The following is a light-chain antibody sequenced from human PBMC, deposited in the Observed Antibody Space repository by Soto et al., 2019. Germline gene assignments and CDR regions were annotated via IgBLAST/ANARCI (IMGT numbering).Light chain of an antibody. Sequence: EIVLIAAPGALSLSPVERGALSCRARQSVDSTYLAWYQQKPDQSPRLLIYATSTRAAGIPDRFSGSGSGTDFTLTISRLEPDDVAVYYRQQYDTSPPMYPFGQGTKVDIK. CDR2: ATS. CDR1: QSVDSTY. CDR3: QQYDTSPPMYP. V-gene: IGKV3-20*01. J-gene: IGKJ2*01.